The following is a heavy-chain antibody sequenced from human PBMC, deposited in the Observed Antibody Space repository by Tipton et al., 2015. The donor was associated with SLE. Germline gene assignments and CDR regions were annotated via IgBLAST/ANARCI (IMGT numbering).Heavy chain of an antibody. V-gene: IGHV4-31*03. CDR3: ATQGYYDSSFDY. D-gene: IGHD3-16*01. J-gene: IGHJ4*02. Sequence: TLSLTCTVSGGSISSGGYYWSWIRQHPGKGLEWIGYIYYSGSTYYNPSLKSRVTISVDTSKNQFSLKLSSVTAANTAVYYCATQGYYDSSFDYWGQGTLVTVSS. CDR1: GGSISSGGYY. CDR2: IYYSGST.